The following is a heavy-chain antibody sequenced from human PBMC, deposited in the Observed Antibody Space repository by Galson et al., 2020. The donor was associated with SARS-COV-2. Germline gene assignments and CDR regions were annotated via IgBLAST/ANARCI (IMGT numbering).Heavy chain of an antibody. J-gene: IGHJ6*03. CDR3: ASCGPIYYYYYYMDV. CDR2: INHSGST. CDR1: GGSFSGYY. Sequence: SETLSLTCAVYGGSFSGYYWSWIRQPPGKGLEWIGEINHSGSTNYNPSLKSRVTISVDTSKNQFSLKLSSVTAADTAVYYCASCGPIYYYYYYMDVWGKGTTVTVSS. D-gene: IGHD1-26*01. V-gene: IGHV4-34*01.